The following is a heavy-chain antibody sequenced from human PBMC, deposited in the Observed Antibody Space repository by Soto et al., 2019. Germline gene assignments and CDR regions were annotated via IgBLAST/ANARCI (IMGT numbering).Heavy chain of an antibody. CDR1: GYTFTSYY. Sequence: VASVKVSCKASGYTFTSYYMHWVRQAPGQGLEWMGIINPSGGSTSYAQKFQGRVTMTGDTSTSTVYMELSSLRSEDTAVYYCAREEWQLGYYYYYYGMDVWGQGTTVTVSS. D-gene: IGHD6-6*01. CDR2: INPSGGST. J-gene: IGHJ6*02. CDR3: AREEWQLGYYYYYYGMDV. V-gene: IGHV1-46*01.